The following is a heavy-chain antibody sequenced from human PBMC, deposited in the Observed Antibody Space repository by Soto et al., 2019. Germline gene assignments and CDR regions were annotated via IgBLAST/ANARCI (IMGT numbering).Heavy chain of an antibody. D-gene: IGHD3-3*01. CDR1: GGAINSYY. Sequence: SETLSLTCTVSGGAINSYYWTWIRQPAGKGLEWIGRIYSSGSTKYNPSLQSRVTMSLXXXXXXFXLXLXXXTAAXTAVYYCARGQRFSDWFDPWGQGTLVTVSS. CDR2: IYSSGST. V-gene: IGHV4-4*07. CDR3: ARGQRFSDWFDP. J-gene: IGHJ5*02.